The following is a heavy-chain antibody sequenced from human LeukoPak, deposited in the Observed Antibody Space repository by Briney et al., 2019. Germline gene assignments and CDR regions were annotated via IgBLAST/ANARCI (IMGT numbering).Heavy chain of an antibody. Sequence: GGSLRLSCAASAFTFSTYSMNWVRQAPGKGLEWVSYISSSSSTIYYAYSVRGRFTIARDNAKDSLFLRRQSLRAKDASVYYCARARLLRPPGYDYWGQGNLVTVSS. CDR3: ARARLLRPPGYDY. CDR1: AFTFSTYS. CDR2: ISSSSSTI. V-gene: IGHV3-48*01. D-gene: IGHD3-16*01. J-gene: IGHJ4*02.